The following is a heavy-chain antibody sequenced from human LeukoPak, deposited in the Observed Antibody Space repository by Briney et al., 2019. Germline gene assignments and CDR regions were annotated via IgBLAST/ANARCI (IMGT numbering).Heavy chain of an antibody. J-gene: IGHJ4*02. CDR3: AREEWELPYFDY. CDR2: ITRSSTYM. V-gene: IGHV3-21*01. D-gene: IGHD1-26*01. CDR1: GFTLGDYN. Sequence: PGGSLRLSCVASGFTLGDYNMNWVRQAPGKGLEWVSAITRSSTYMNYADSLKGRFTISRDNAKNSMYLQMNSLTAEDTAVYYCAREEWELPYFDYWGQGTLVTVSS.